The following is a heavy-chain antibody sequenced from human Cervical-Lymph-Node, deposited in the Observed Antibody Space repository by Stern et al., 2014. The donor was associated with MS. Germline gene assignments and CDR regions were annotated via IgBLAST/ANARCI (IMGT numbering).Heavy chain of an antibody. CDR1: GFTFSAFS. CDR3: ATLDA. J-gene: IGHJ5*02. CDR2: ISRSGNT. V-gene: IGHV3-48*02. Sequence: VQLVESGGNLVRPGGSLRLACAASGFTFSAFSINWVRQAPGKGLELISSISRSGNTYYADSVKGRFTISRDNAKNSLYLHMSSLRDEDTAVYYCATLDAWGQGTLVIVSS.